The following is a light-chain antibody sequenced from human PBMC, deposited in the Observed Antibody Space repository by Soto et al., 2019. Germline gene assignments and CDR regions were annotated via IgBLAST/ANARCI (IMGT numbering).Light chain of an antibody. CDR2: TVT. V-gene: IGLV2-11*01. J-gene: IGLJ1*01. CDR1: SSDVGANNH. Sequence: QSALTQPRSVSGSPGQSVTISGTGTSSDVGANNHVSWYQQHPGNAPNLMIFTVTKRPSVVPDRCSGAKSSNTASLTISGLQGEVDAHYYCCSSVVSLTYVFGAGTKFTAL. CDR3: CSSVVSLTYV.